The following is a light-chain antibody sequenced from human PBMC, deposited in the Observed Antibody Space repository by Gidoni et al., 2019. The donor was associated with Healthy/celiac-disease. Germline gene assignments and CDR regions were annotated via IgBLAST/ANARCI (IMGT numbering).Light chain of an antibody. V-gene: IGKV1-13*02. CDR1: QGISSA. CDR3: QQFNSYPLFT. CDR2: DAS. Sequence: AIQLTQSPSSRSASVGDRVTITCRASQGISSALAWYQQKPGKAPKLLIYDASSLESGVPSRFSGSGSGTDFTLTISSLQPEDFATYYCQQFNSYPLFTFGPGTKVDI. J-gene: IGKJ3*01.